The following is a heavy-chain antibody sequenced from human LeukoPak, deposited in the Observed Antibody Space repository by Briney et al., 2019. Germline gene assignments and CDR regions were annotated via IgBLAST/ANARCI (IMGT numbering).Heavy chain of an antibody. J-gene: IGHJ4*02. D-gene: IGHD1-26*01. V-gene: IGHV3-7*01. CDR1: RFTFRTYW. CDR2: IKQDESEQ. Sequence: GGSLRLSCAHSRFTFRTYWMSWLRQAPGKGLEGVVSIKQDESEQYYMDSVRGRFTISRDNAKNSLYLQMNSLRAEDTAVYYCAKADSGSYYGLGDYFAYWGQGTLVTVSS. CDR3: AKADSGSYYGLGDYFAY.